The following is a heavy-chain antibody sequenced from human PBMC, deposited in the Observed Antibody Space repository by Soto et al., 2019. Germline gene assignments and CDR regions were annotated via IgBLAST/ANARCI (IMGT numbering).Heavy chain of an antibody. CDR2: IWYDGSNK. D-gene: IGHD4-17*01. V-gene: IGHV3-33*01. Sequence: PGGSLRLSCAASGFTFSSYGMHWVRQAPGKGLEWVAVIWYDGSNKYYADSVKGRFTISRDNSKNTLYLQMNSLRAEDTAVYYCARGPSTTVTTKNFVYWRQGTLVTVSS. J-gene: IGHJ4*02. CDR3: ARGPSTTVTTKNFVY. CDR1: GFTFSSYG.